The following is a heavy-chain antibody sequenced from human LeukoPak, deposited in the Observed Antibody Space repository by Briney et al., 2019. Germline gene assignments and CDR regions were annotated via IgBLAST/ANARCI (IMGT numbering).Heavy chain of an antibody. CDR2: INHSGST. CDR1: GGSFSGYY. Sequence: PSETLSLTCAVYGGSFSGYYWSWIRQPPGKGLEWIGEINHSGSTNYNPSLKSRFTISVDTSKNQFSLKLSSVTAADTAVYYCARDRDYVWGSYRPYFDYWGQGTLVTVSS. J-gene: IGHJ4*02. CDR3: ARDRDYVWGSYRPYFDY. D-gene: IGHD3-16*02. V-gene: IGHV4-34*01.